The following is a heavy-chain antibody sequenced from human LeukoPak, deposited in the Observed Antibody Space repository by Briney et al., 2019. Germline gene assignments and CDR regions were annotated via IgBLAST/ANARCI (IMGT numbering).Heavy chain of an antibody. V-gene: IGHV3-33*01. J-gene: IGHJ4*02. CDR1: GFTFSSYG. CDR3: ARPGYSYGPTAD. CDR2: IWYDGSNK. D-gene: IGHD5-18*01. Sequence: PGGSLRLSCAASGFTFSSYGMHWVRQAPGKGLEWVAVIWYDGSNKYYADSVKGRFTISRDNSKNTLYLQMNSLRAEDTAVYYCARPGYSYGPTADWGQGTLVTVSS.